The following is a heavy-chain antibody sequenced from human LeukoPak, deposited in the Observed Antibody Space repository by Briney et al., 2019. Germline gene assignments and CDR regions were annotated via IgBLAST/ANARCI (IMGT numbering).Heavy chain of an antibody. CDR1: GFTVSSNY. CDR2: ISSSSSYI. V-gene: IGHV3-21*01. CDR3: ASGLLWFGELSRAEYFQH. D-gene: IGHD3-10*01. Sequence: PGGSLRPSCAASGFTVSSNYMSWVRQAPGKGLEWVSSISSSSSYIYYADSVKGRFTISRDNAKNSLYLQMNSLRVEDTAVYYCASGLLWFGELSRAEYFQHWGQGTLVTVSS. J-gene: IGHJ1*01.